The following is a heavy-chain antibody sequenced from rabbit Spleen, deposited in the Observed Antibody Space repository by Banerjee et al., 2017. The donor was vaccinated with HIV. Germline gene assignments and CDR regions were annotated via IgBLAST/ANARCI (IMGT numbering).Heavy chain of an antibody. CDR2: IDTDGSDNT. Sequence: QSLEESGGDLVKPEGSLTLTCKASGFDFSSWFYMCWVRQAPGKGLEWIACIDTDGSDNTYYANWAKGRFTISKASSTTVTLQMTSLTAADTATYFCARSVGSGAADGLLLWGPGTLVTVS. D-gene: IGHD1-1*01. CDR1: GFDFSSWFY. CDR3: ARSVGSGAADGLLL. J-gene: IGHJ4*01. V-gene: IGHV1S40*01.